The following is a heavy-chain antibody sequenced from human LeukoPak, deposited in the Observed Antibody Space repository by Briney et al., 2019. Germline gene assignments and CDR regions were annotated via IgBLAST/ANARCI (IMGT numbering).Heavy chain of an antibody. CDR3: AKDSLLTVVSPVAAS. V-gene: IGHV3-7*01. CDR2: IKQDGSEK. D-gene: IGHD4-23*01. J-gene: IGHJ5*02. Sequence: GGSLRLSCAASGFTFTTYWMSWVRQAPGKGLEWVANIKQDGSEKYYVDSVRGRFAISRDNAKNSLFLQMNALSVEDTAVYYCAKDSLLTVVSPVAASWGQGIQVTVSS. CDR1: GFTFTTYW.